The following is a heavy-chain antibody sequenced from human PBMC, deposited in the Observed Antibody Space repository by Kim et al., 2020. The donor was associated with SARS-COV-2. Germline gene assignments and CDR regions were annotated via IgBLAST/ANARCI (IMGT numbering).Heavy chain of an antibody. CDR1: GYTFTSYA. V-gene: IGHV7-4-1*02. J-gene: IGHJ4*02. Sequence: ASVKVSCKASGYTFTSYAMNWVRQAPGQGLEWMGWINTNTGNPTYAQGFTGRFVFSLDTSVSTAYLQISSLKAEDTAVYYCARVPYYYDSSGSEFDYWGQGTLVTVSS. CDR2: INTNTGNP. D-gene: IGHD3-22*01. CDR3: ARVPYYYDSSGSEFDY.